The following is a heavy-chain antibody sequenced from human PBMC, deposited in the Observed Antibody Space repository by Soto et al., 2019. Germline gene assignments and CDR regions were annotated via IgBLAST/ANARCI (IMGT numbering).Heavy chain of an antibody. D-gene: IGHD6-13*01. CDR1: GGYIIIYY. V-gene: IGHV4-59*08. CDR3: ARLRYSSGWYGVDY. J-gene: IGHJ4*02. CDR2: IYYSGST. Sequence: PSETLSLTCTVSGGYIIIYYLSWIRQPPGKGLEWIGYIYYSGSTNYNPSLKSRVTISVDTSKNQFSLKLSSVTAADTAVYYCARLRYSSGWYGVDYWGQGTLVTVSS.